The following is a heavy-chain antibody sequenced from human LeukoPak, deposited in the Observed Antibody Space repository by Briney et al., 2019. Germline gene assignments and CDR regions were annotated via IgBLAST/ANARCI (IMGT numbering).Heavy chain of an antibody. V-gene: IGHV3-7*01. J-gene: IGHJ4*02. Sequence: GGSLRLSCAASGFTFSNYWMSWVRQAPGQGPEWVANIKEDGRETYYLDSVEGRFTISRDNAKNSRELQMNSLRVEDTAVYHCVKAQNFRPSAFFDSWGQGTLVTVSS. D-gene: IGHD1-7*01. CDR1: GFTFSNYW. CDR3: VKAQNFRPSAFFDS. CDR2: IKEDGRET.